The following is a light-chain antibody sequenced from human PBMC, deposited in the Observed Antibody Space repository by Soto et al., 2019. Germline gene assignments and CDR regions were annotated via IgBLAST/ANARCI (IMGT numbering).Light chain of an antibody. CDR1: QSVDSN. CDR2: RAS. V-gene: IGKV3-15*01. Sequence: EVVMTQSPATLSVSPGERATLSCRASQSVDSNLAWYQQKPGQAPRLLIYRASTRAAGIPDTFSGSGSGTEFTHNISRLQSEDFAVYYCQQYNDWPYNFGQGTKLDIK. CDR3: QQYNDWPYN. J-gene: IGKJ2*01.